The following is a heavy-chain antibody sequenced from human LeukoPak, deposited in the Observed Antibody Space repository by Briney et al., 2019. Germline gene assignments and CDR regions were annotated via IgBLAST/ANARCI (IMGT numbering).Heavy chain of an antibody. V-gene: IGHV3-64*01. J-gene: IGHJ4*02. Sequence: TGGSLRLSCAASGFTFSSYAMHWVRQAPGKGLEYVSAISSNGGSTYYANSVKGRFTISRDNSKNTLYLQMGSLRAEDMAVYYCARNYGDHPFDYWGQGTLVTVSS. D-gene: IGHD4-17*01. CDR1: GFTFSSYA. CDR3: ARNYGDHPFDY. CDR2: ISSNGGST.